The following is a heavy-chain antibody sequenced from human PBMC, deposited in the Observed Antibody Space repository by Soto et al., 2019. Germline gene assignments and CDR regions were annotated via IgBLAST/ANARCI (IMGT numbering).Heavy chain of an antibody. CDR3: ARAAYYYDSSGYYPGFDY. Sequence: ASVKVSCKASGYTLSNYAMHWVRQAPGQRLEWMGWINAGNGDIKYSQKFQGRVTITRDTSANTAYMEVSSLRSEDTAVYYCARAAYYYDSSGYYPGFDYWGQG. CDR2: INAGNGDI. D-gene: IGHD3-22*01. J-gene: IGHJ4*02. CDR1: GYTLSNYA. V-gene: IGHV1-3*01.